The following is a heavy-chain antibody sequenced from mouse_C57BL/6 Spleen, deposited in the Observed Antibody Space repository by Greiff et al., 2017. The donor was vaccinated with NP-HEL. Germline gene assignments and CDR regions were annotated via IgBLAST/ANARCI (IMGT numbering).Heavy chain of an antibody. V-gene: IGHV1-69*01. CDR3: ARGDYDPPYYVDY. CDR2: IDPSDSYT. CDR1: GYTFTSYW. J-gene: IGHJ2*01. D-gene: IGHD2-4*01. Sequence: VQLQQSGAELVMPGASVKLSCKASGYTFTSYWMHWVKQRPGQGLEWIGEIDPSDSYTNYNQKFKGKSTLTVDKSSSTAYRQLSSLTSEGSAVYYCARGDYDPPYYVDYWGQGTTLTVSS.